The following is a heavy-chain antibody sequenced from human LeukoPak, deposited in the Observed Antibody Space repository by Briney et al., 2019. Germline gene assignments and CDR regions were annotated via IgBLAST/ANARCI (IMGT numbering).Heavy chain of an antibody. J-gene: IGHJ4*02. CDR1: GFTFSSYA. CDR2: ISGSGGST. CDR3: ALTGTTRGFFDY. Sequence: GGXLXXXCAASGFTFSSYAMSWVRQAPGKGLEXVSAISGSGGSTYYADSVKGRFTISRDNSKNTLYLQMNSLRAEDTAVYYCALTGTTRGFFDYWGQGTLVTVSS. D-gene: IGHD1-20*01. V-gene: IGHV3-23*01.